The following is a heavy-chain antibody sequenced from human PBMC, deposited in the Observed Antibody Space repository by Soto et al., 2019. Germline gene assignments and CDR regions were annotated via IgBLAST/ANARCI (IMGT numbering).Heavy chain of an antibody. Sequence: GASVKVSCKASGGTFSSYAISWVRQAPGQGLEWMGGIIPIFGTANYADSVKGRFTISRDNSKNTLYLQMNSLRAEDTAVYYCARDFVVPAAMSLDRYYYYGMDVWGQGTTVTVSS. V-gene: IGHV1-69*05. J-gene: IGHJ6*02. CDR2: IIPIFGTA. D-gene: IGHD2-2*01. CDR1: GGTFSSYA. CDR3: ARDFVVPAAMSLDRYYYYGMDV.